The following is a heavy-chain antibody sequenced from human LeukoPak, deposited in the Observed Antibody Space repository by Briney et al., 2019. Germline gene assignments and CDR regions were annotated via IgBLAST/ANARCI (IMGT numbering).Heavy chain of an antibody. CDR1: GFIFSDYE. V-gene: IGHV3-48*03. Sequence: GGSLRLSCAASGFIFSDYEINWVGQAPGKGLEWVSCISTSGSTAYYADSVKGRFTISRDNAKNSLFLQMNSLTAEDTAVYYCARGALHVFDYWGQGTPVTVSS. D-gene: IGHD3-10*02. CDR3: ARGALHVFDY. CDR2: ISTSGSTA. J-gene: IGHJ4*02.